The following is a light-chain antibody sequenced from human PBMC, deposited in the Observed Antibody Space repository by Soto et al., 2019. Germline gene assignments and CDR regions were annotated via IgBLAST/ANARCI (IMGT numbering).Light chain of an antibody. CDR3: SSYTTYTTLWV. V-gene: IGLV2-14*01. Sequence: QSALTQPASVSGSPGQSITISCTGTGSDVGGYNYVSWYQQHPGKAPKLMIYEVSNWPSGVSNRFSGSKSGNAASLTISGLQAEDEADYYCSSYTTYTTLWVFGGGTKLTVL. CDR1: GSDVGGYNY. J-gene: IGLJ3*02. CDR2: EVS.